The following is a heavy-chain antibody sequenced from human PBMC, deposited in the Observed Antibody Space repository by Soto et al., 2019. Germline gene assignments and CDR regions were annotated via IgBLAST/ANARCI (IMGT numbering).Heavy chain of an antibody. D-gene: IGHD5-12*01. CDR2: IHYNGNT. Sequence: QVQLQVPGPGLVKPSETLSLTCTVSGDSISAYSWSWVRQPPGKGLEWIGNIHYNGNTKYNPSLQSRVTMSLDTSKNQFSLRLISVTAADTAKYFCAREGNLGRWLQPLDFWGQGTLVTVSS. CDR3: AREGNLGRWLQPLDF. V-gene: IGHV4-59*01. J-gene: IGHJ4*02. CDR1: GDSISAYS.